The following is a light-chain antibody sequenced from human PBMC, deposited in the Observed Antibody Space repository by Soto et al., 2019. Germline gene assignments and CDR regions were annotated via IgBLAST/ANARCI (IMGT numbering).Light chain of an antibody. J-gene: IGKJ1*01. CDR2: GAS. CDR3: QHYGSPSWT. Sequence: EIVLTQSPGTLSLSPGEGATLSCRASQSVTSNYLAWYQQKPGQAPRLLIFGASSRATGIPDKFSGSGSGTDFTLTISRLEPDDFAVYYCQHYGSPSWTFGQGTKVDSK. CDR1: QSVTSNY. V-gene: IGKV3-20*01.